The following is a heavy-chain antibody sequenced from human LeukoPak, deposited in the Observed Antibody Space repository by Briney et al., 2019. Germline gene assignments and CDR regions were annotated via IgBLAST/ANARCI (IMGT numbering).Heavy chain of an antibody. D-gene: IGHD6-19*01. V-gene: IGHV3-74*01. CDR3: VRALHGWYSGYFDY. CDR1: GFTFSSYW. J-gene: IGHJ4*02. CDR2: INSDGSST. Sequence: GGSLRLSCAASGFTFSSYWMHWVRQAPGKGLVWVSRINSDGSSTSYTDSVKGRFTISRDNAKNTLYLQMNSLRAEDTAVYYCVRALHGWYSGYFDYWGQGTLVTVSS.